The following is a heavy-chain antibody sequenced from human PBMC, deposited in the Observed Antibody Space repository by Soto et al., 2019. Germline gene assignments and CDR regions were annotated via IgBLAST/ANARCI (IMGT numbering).Heavy chain of an antibody. CDR2: ISFDGITT. CDR1: GFTFSTHW. Sequence: GGSLRLSCTASGFTFSTHWMHWVRQAPGKGLVWVAVISFDGITTNYADSVKGRLTVSRDNAKNTLYLQVNSLRDEDTAVYYCSIGCAMGVDYWGQGTLVTVSS. D-gene: IGHD1-26*01. CDR3: SIGCAMGVDY. V-gene: IGHV3-30-3*01. J-gene: IGHJ4*02.